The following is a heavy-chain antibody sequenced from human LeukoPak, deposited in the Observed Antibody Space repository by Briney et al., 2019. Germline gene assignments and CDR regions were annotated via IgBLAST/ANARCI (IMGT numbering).Heavy chain of an antibody. CDR1: GDSFSSNSAA. J-gene: IGHJ3*02. D-gene: IGHD3-3*01. Sequence: SQTLSLTCALSGDSFSSNSAAWDWGRQSPSRGLEWLGRTYYRSKWYNDYAVSVKSRITINPDTSKNQFSLQLNSVTPEDTAVYYCAREGVAPDAFDIWGQGTMVTVSS. CDR3: AREGVAPDAFDI. CDR2: TYYRSKWYN. V-gene: IGHV6-1*01.